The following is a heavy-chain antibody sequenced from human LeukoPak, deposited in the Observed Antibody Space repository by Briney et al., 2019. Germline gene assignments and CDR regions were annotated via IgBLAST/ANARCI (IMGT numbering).Heavy chain of an antibody. D-gene: IGHD3-10*01. CDR1: GGSFSGYY. CDR2: INHSGST. Sequence: SETLSLTCAVYGGSFSGYYWSWIRQPPGKGLEWIGEINHSGSTNYNPSLKSRVTISVDTSKNQFSLKLSSVTAADTAVYYCARARARSITMVRGVGALFDYWGQGTLVTVSS. CDR3: ARARARSITMVRGVGALFDY. J-gene: IGHJ4*02. V-gene: IGHV4-34*01.